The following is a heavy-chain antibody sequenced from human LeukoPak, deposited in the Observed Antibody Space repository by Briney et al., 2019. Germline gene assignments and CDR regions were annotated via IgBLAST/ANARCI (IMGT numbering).Heavy chain of an antibody. Sequence: GGSLRLSCAASGFTFSSHWMSWVCQAPGKGLEWVANINQDGREKYYVDSVKGRFTISRDNAKNSLYLQMNSLRAEDTAVYYCARMSPPFSTWGQGTLITVSS. CDR2: INQDGREK. CDR3: ARMSPPFST. V-gene: IGHV3-7*01. J-gene: IGHJ5*02. CDR1: GFTFSSHW.